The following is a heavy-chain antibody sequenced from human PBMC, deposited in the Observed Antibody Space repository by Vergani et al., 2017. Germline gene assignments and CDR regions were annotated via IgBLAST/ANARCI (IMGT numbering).Heavy chain of an antibody. CDR1: GYTFTNFG. J-gene: IGHJ4*02. D-gene: IGHD1-1*01. V-gene: IGHV1-18*01. CDR3: ARRWKIRPCDY. Sequence: QVQLVQSGAEVKKPGASVKVSCKASGYTFTNFGISWVRQAPGQGLEWMGWISTFYGNTNYAQQLQGRVTMTTDASTSTAYMELRSLRSDDTAVYYCARRWKIRPCDYWGKGTLVTVSS. CDR2: ISTFYGNT.